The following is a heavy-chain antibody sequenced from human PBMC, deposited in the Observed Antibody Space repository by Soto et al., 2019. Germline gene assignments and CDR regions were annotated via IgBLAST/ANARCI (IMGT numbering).Heavy chain of an antibody. D-gene: IGHD2-21*01. CDR3: TTDLWRIAVVVGSAGYFNP. J-gene: IGHJ5*02. V-gene: IGHV3-15*01. Sequence: NPGGTLRLPCAASGFTHSDAWMRWARQDPGTELDWVGRIKSESDCGTTEYAAPVIGRFTISRDDSKNTLDLQMNSLKTEDTAGYYCTTDLWRIAVVVGSAGYFNPWGQGTPVTVS. CDR1: GFTHSDAW. CDR2: IKSESDCGTT.